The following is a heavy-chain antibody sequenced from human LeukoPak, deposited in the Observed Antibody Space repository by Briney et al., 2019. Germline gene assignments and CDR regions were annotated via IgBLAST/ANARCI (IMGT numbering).Heavy chain of an antibody. CDR2: IGSAGGSI. D-gene: IGHD2/OR15-2a*01. CDR3: AKRGEVSTYYYLES. Sequence: GGSLRLSCAASGFTFSSYGMHWVRQAPGKGLEWLSTIGSAGGSIFYADSVKGRFTISRDNSKSTLFLQMDSLRVEDTALYYCAKRGEVSTYYYLESWGQGALVTVSS. V-gene: IGHV3-NL1*01. J-gene: IGHJ4*02. CDR1: GFTFSSYG.